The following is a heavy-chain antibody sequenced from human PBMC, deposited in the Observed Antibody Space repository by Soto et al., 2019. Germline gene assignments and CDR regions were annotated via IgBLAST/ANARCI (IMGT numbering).Heavy chain of an antibody. D-gene: IGHD3-22*01. J-gene: IGHJ4*02. CDR3: ATGSQDSSGYYHYFDY. Sequence: GASVKVSCKVSGYTLTELSMHWVRQAPGKGLEWMGGFDPEDGETIYAQKFQGRVTMTEDTSTDTAYMELSSPRSEDTAVYYCATGSQDSSGYYHYFDYWGQGTLVTVSS. CDR2: FDPEDGET. CDR1: GYTLTELS. V-gene: IGHV1-24*01.